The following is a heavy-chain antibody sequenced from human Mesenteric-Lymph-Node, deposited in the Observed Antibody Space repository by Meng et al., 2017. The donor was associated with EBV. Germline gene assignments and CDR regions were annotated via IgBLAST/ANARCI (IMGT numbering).Heavy chain of an antibody. CDR2: ISGSSSST. Sequence: EVQLLESGGGLVQPGGSLRLSCAASGFTFSSYAMTWGRQAPGKGLEWVSGISGSSSSTNYADSVKGRFTISRDNSKNTLYLQMNSLRAEDTAVYYCAKTYSSNLFWFDPWGLGTLVTVSS. V-gene: IGHV3-23*01. CDR3: AKTYSSNLFWFDP. CDR1: GFTFSSYA. D-gene: IGHD2-21*01. J-gene: IGHJ5*02.